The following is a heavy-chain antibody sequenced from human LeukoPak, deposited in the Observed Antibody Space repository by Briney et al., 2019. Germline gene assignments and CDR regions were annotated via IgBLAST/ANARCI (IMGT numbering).Heavy chain of an antibody. CDR3: ARSSGYASDY. CDR1: GYTFTSFD. J-gene: IGHJ4*02. Sequence: GASVKVSCKASGYTFTSFDMNWVRQATGQGLEWMGWMNPNSGNTGYAQKFQGRVTITRNTSKSTAYMELSSLRSEDTAVYYCARSSGYASDYWGQGTLVTVSS. V-gene: IGHV1-8*01. CDR2: MNPNSGNT. D-gene: IGHD5-12*01.